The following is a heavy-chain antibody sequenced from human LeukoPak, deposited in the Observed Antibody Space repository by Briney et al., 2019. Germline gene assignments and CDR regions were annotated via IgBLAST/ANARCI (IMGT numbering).Heavy chain of an antibody. CDR3: ARQRRCSAGSCYAADLDS. CDR2: IIPLTGVV. V-gene: IGHV1-69*04. Sequence: ASVKVSCKTSADIFSSYAINWVRQAPGQGLEWMGRIIPLTGVVSYGQKLQTRVTISADKSTSTAYMEVSSLRFEDTAVYFCARQRRCSAGSCYAADLDSWGQGTLVTLSS. CDR1: ADIFSSYA. J-gene: IGHJ4*02. D-gene: IGHD2-15*01.